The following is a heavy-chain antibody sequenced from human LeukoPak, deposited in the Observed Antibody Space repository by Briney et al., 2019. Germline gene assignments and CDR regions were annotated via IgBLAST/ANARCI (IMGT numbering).Heavy chain of an antibody. CDR2: INPGGGST. D-gene: IGHD6-19*01. CDR1: GYTFIIHY. V-gene: IGHV1-46*01. J-gene: IGHJ4*02. Sequence: GASVKVSCKSSGYTFIIHYMHWVRQAPGQGLEWMGIINPGGGSTSYAQKFQGRVTMTRDTSTSTVYMELSSLRSEDTAVYYCASDGYSSGWYVLDYWGQGTLVTVSS. CDR3: ASDGYSSGWYVLDY.